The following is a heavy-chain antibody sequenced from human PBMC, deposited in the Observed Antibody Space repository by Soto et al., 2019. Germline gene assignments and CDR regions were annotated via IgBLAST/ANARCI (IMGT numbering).Heavy chain of an antibody. Sequence: ASVKVSCKASGYTFTTYGVSWVRQAPGQGLEWMGWISGYNGHTKYAQKFQGRVTMTTDTSTSTVYMDLRSLRSDDTAVYYCAREGEMPYYYYGLDVWGQGTTVTVSS. J-gene: IGHJ6*02. D-gene: IGHD3-16*01. CDR2: ISGYNGHT. CDR1: GYTFTTYG. V-gene: IGHV1-18*01. CDR3: AREGEMPYYYYGLDV.